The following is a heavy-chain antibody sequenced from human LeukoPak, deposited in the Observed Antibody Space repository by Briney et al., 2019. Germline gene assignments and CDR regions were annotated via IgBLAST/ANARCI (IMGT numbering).Heavy chain of an antibody. D-gene: IGHD3-10*01. V-gene: IGHV4-59*01. Sequence: SETLSFTCTVSGGSISSYYWSWIRQPPGKGLEWIGYIYYSGSTNYNPSLKSRVTISVDTSKNQFSLKLSSVTAADTAVYYCERAVRGAFDIGSQATMVTVSS. CDR1: GGSISSYY. J-gene: IGHJ3*02. CDR2: IYYSGST. CDR3: ERAVRGAFDI.